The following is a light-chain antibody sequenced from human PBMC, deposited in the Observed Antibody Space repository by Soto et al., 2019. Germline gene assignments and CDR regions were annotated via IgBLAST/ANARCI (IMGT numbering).Light chain of an antibody. CDR1: QGIXND. CDR2: AAS. J-gene: IGKJ4*01. V-gene: IGKV1-17*01. Sequence: DXXMXQSPSXLSASVXDRVTITXRASQGIXNDLGWYQQKPGKAPKRLIYAASSLQSGVPSRFSGSGSGTEFTLTISSLQPEDFATYYCLQHNSYPPTFGGGTKVEIK. CDR3: LQHNSYPPT.